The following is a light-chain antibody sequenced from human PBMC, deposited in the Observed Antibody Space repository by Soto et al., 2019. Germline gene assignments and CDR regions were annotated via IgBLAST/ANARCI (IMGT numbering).Light chain of an antibody. Sequence: EIVLTQSPATLSLSPGERATLSCRASQSVSSYLAWYQQKPGQAPRLLIYDASSRATGIPARFSGSGSGTDFTLTISSLEPVDFAVYYCQQRSDWPSTFGGGTKVEI. V-gene: IGKV3-11*01. CDR2: DAS. CDR3: QQRSDWPST. CDR1: QSVSSY. J-gene: IGKJ4*01.